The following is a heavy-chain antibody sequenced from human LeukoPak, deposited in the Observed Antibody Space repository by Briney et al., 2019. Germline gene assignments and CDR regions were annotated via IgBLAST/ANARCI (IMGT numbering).Heavy chain of an antibody. J-gene: IGHJ4*02. CDR3: ARFFRTVWELPYY. D-gene: IGHD1-26*01. CDR1: GGSISTYY. CDR2: IYYSGST. Sequence: SETLSLTCTVSGGSISTYYWSWIRQPPGKGLEWIGDIYYSGSTNYNPSLKSRVTISVDTSKNQFSLKLSSVTAAATAVYYCARFFRTVWELPYYWGPGTLVTVSS. V-gene: IGHV4-59*08.